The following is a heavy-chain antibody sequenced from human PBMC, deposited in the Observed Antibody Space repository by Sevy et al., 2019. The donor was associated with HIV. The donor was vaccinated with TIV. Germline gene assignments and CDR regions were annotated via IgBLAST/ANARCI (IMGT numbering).Heavy chain of an antibody. Sequence: ASVKVSCKASGYTFTGYYMHWVRQAPGQGLEWMGWINPNSGGTNYAQKFQGWVTMTRDTSISTAYMELSRLRSDDTAVYYCARDRIWFGELFFDYWGQGTLVTVSS. V-gene: IGHV1-2*04. CDR1: GYTFTGYY. CDR2: INPNSGGT. CDR3: ARDRIWFGELFFDY. J-gene: IGHJ4*02. D-gene: IGHD3-10*01.